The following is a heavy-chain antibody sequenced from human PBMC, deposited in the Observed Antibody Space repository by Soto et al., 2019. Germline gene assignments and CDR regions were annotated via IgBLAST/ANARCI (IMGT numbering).Heavy chain of an antibody. Sequence: SETLSLTCAVYGGSFSGYYWSWIRQPPGKGLEWIGEINHSGSTNYNPSLKSRVTISVDTSKNQFSLKLSSVTAADTAVYYCARGLRSFCSGRPAPLYYYYYGVDVWGQGSTVNVYS. CDR2: INHSGST. V-gene: IGHV4-34*01. D-gene: IGHD3-10*02. J-gene: IGHJ6*02. CDR3: ARGLRSFCSGRPAPLYYYYYGVDV. CDR1: GGSFSGYY.